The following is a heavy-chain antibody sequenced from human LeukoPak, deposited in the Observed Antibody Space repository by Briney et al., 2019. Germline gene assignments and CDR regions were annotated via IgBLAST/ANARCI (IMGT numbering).Heavy chain of an antibody. CDR1: GYSFTSYW. Sequence: PGESLKISCKGYGYSFTSYWIGWVRQMPGKGLEWMGIIYPGDNDTRYSPSFQSQVTISADKSISTAYRQWSSLKASDTARYYCARHLAAARYYYGMDVWGQGTTVTVSS. CDR3: ARHLAAARYYYGMDV. CDR2: IYPGDNDT. J-gene: IGHJ6*02. V-gene: IGHV5-51*01. D-gene: IGHD6-13*01.